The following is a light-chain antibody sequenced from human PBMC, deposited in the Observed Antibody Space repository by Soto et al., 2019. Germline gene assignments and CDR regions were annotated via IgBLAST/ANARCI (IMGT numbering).Light chain of an antibody. Sequence: IVLTQSPATLSLPPGERATLSCRASQSVSSYLAWYQQKPGQAPRLLVYDASTRATGIPARFSGSGSGTDFTLSISSLEPEDFAVYFCQQRSDWPLTFGGGTRLEIK. CDR1: QSVSSY. V-gene: IGKV3-11*01. CDR2: DAS. CDR3: QQRSDWPLT. J-gene: IGKJ5*01.